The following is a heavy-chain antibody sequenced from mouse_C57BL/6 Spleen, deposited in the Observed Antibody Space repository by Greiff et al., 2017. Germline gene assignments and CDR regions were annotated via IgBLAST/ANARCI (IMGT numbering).Heavy chain of an antibody. CDR3: TTVLVDY. V-gene: IGHV14-4*01. CDR1: GFNIKDDY. Sequence: EVQLQQSGAELVRPGASVKLSCTASGFNIKDDYMHWVKQRPEQGLEWIGWIDPENGDTEYASKFQGKATITADTSSNTAYLQLSSLTSEDTAVYYCTTVLVDYWGQGTTLTVSS. CDR2: IDPENGDT. J-gene: IGHJ2*01.